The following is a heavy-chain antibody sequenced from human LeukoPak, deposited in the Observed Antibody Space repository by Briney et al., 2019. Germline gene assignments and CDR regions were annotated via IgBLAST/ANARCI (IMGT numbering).Heavy chain of an antibody. D-gene: IGHD5-18*01. CDR3: ARMGSTWIQLWFPRYYYYGMDV. Sequence: VASVKVSCKASGYTFTGYYMHWARQAPGQRLEWMGRINPNSGGTNYAQKFQGRVTMTRDTSISTAYMELSRLRSDDTAVYYCARMGSTWIQLWFPRYYYYGMDVWGQGTTVTVSS. V-gene: IGHV1-2*06. CDR1: GYTFTGYY. CDR2: INPNSGGT. J-gene: IGHJ6*02.